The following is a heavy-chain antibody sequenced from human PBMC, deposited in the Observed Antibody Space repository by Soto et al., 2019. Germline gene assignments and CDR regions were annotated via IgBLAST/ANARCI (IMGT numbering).Heavy chain of an antibody. CDR3: ARVRKEQWLVNWFDP. Sequence: ASVKVSCKASGYTFTSYGISWVRQAPGQGLEWMGWISAYNGNTNYAQKLQGRVTMTTDTSTGTAYMELRSLRSDDTAVYYCARVRKEQWLVNWFDPWGQGTLVTVSS. CDR2: ISAYNGNT. D-gene: IGHD6-19*01. J-gene: IGHJ5*02. CDR1: GYTFTSYG. V-gene: IGHV1-18*01.